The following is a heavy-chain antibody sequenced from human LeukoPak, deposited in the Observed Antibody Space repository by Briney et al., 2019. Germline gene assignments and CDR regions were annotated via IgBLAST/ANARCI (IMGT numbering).Heavy chain of an antibody. CDR1: GFTFSSYA. CDR2: ISGSGGST. D-gene: IGHD3-22*01. Sequence: GGSLRLSCAASGFTFSSYAMSWVRQAPGEGLEWVSAISGSGGSTYYADSVKGRFTISRDNSKNTLYLQMNSLRAEDTAVYYCAKEPQYYYDSSGYPNFDYWGQGTLVTVSS. V-gene: IGHV3-23*01. J-gene: IGHJ4*02. CDR3: AKEPQYYYDSSGYPNFDY.